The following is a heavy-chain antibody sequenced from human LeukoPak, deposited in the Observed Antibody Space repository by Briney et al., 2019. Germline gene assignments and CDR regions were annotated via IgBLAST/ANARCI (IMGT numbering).Heavy chain of an antibody. CDR1: GFIFSIYA. V-gene: IGHV3-30-3*01. J-gene: IGHJ4*02. D-gene: IGHD2-15*01. CDR2: ISHDGSNK. Sequence: PGRSLRLSCAASGFIFSIYAMYWVRQAPGRGLEWVAVISHDGSNKYYADSVKGRFTISRDNSKNTLYLQMNSLRAEDTAVYYCALVVVAAMDYWGQGTLVTVSS. CDR3: ALVVVAAMDY.